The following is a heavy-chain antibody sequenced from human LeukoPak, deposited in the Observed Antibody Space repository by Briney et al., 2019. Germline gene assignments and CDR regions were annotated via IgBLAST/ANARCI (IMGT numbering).Heavy chain of an antibody. CDR2: IYPGDSDT. Sequence: GASLQISCKGSGYSFTSYWIGWVRQLPGKGLEWMGIIYPGDSDTRYSPSFQGQVTISADKSISTAYLQWSSLKASDTAMYYCARPGRERGYSYALDYWGQGTLVTVSS. CDR1: GYSFTSYW. J-gene: IGHJ4*02. V-gene: IGHV5-51*01. D-gene: IGHD5-18*01. CDR3: ARPGRERGYSYALDY.